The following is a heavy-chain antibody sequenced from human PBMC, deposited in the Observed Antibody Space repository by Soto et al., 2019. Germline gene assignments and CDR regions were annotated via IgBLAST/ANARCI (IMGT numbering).Heavy chain of an antibody. CDR2: SDPSGGTT. CDR1: GNTFTNYY. D-gene: IGHD5-18*01. CDR3: ATAPRGHNFGHHPFDY. J-gene: IGHJ4*02. V-gene: IGHV1-46*01. Sequence: QVHLVQSGAEVKKPGSSVKVSCKASGNTFTNYYIHWVRQAPGQGLEWMGISDPSGGTTSYEQKFQGRFTLTSDMSTSTVYMELSSLRSEDTAVYYCATAPRGHNFGHHPFDYWGQGTLVTVSS.